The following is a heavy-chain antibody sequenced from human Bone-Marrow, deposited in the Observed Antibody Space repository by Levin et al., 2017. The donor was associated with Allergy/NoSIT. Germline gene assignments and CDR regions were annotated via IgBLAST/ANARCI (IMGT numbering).Heavy chain of an antibody. CDR3: ARPPGELRVGAVFDI. D-gene: IGHD1-26*01. Sequence: ASETLSLTCTVSGGSISSTKHYWAWIRQPPGKGPQWIGSIHDDGITYYNPSLDSRVTISVATSNNQFSLKLTSVTAADTAVYFCARPPGELRVGAVFDIWGQGTMVTVSS. J-gene: IGHJ3*02. V-gene: IGHV4-39*01. CDR1: GGSISSTKHY. CDR2: IHDDGIT.